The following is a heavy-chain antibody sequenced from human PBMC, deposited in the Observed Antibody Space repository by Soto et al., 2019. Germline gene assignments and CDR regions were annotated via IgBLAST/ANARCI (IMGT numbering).Heavy chain of an antibody. CDR2: IYSGGST. V-gene: IGHV3-53*05. CDR3: ARDRYSSGWLDAFDI. Sequence: GGSLRLSCAASGFTVSTKYMSWVRQAPGKGLEWVSVIYSGGSTFYADSVRGRFTISRDNSKNTVNLQMNSLRAEDTAVYYCARDRYSSGWLDAFDIWGQGTMVTVSS. J-gene: IGHJ3*02. CDR1: GFTVSTKY. D-gene: IGHD6-19*01.